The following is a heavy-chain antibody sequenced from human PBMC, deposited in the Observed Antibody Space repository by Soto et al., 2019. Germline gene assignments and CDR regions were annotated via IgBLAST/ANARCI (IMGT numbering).Heavy chain of an antibody. D-gene: IGHD3-10*01. CDR2: INSDGSST. J-gene: IGHJ5*02. CDR3: ARGPMGRGLNWFDP. CDR1: GFTFSSYW. V-gene: IGHV3-74*01. Sequence: GGSLRLSCAASGFTFSSYWMHWVRQAPGKGLVWVSRINSDGSSTSYADSVKGRFTISRDNAKNTLYLQMNSLRAEDTAVYYCARGPMGRGLNWFDPWGQGTLVTVSS.